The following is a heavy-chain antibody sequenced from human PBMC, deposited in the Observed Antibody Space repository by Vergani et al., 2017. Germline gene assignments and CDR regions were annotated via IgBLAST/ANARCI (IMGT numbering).Heavy chain of an antibody. CDR3: AILAVAGNMDV. CDR2: ISYDGSNK. Sequence: VQLVESGGGVVQPGRSLRLSCAASGFTFSSYGMHWVRQAPGKGLEWVAVISYDGSNKYYADSVKGRFTISRDNSKNTLYLQMNSLRAEDTAVYYCAILAVAGNMDVWGKGP. J-gene: IGHJ6*03. V-gene: IGHV3-30*03. CDR1: GFTFSSYG. D-gene: IGHD6-19*01.